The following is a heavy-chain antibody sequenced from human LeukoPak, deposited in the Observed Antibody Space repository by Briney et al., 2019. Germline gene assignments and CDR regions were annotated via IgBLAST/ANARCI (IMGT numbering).Heavy chain of an antibody. V-gene: IGHV3-7*03. D-gene: IGHD3-3*01. Sequence: GGSLRLSCAASGFDFDNYWMTWVRQVPGKGLEWVANMNQDGSEQYYVDSVKGRFTVSRDNFKNTLILQMSGLRAEDTAVYYCVKGQEYLEWFYEYWGQGSLVTVSS. CDR1: GFDFDNYW. CDR2: MNQDGSEQ. J-gene: IGHJ4*02. CDR3: VKGQEYLEWFYEY.